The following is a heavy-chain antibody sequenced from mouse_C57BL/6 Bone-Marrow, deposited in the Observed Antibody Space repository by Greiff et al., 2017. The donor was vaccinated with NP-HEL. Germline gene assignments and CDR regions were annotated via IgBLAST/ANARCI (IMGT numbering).Heavy chain of an antibody. D-gene: IGHD1-1*01. CDR3: ARQGYYGSSYDAMDY. CDR1: GFTFSDYY. J-gene: IGHJ4*01. Sequence: EVHLVESGGGLVQPGGSLKLSCAASGFTFSDYYMYWVRQTPEKRLEWVAYISNGGGSTYYPDTVKGRFTISRDNAKNTLYLQMSRLKSEDTAMYYCARQGYYGSSYDAMDYWGQGTSVTVSS. V-gene: IGHV5-12*01. CDR2: ISNGGGST.